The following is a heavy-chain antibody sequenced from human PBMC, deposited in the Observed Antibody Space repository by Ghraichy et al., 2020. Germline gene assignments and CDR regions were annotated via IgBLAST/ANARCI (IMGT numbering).Heavy chain of an antibody. D-gene: IGHD4-17*01. CDR1: GFTFSYYE. CDR3: ATGGAVTMRPKEDRYFAMDV. J-gene: IGHJ6*02. V-gene: IGHV3-48*03. CDR2: ISKSGSTI. Sequence: GGSLRLSCAASGFTFSYYEMNWVRQAPGKGLEWISYISKSGSTIYYADSVKGRFTMSRDNAKKSLYLQMNSPRADDTAVYYCATGGAVTMRPKEDRYFAMDVWGQGTTVTVSS.